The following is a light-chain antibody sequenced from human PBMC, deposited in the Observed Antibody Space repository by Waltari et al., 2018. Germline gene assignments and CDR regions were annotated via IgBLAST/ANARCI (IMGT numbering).Light chain of an antibody. CDR2: DAS. V-gene: IGKV3-20*01. CDR3: QKYVRLPVT. Sequence: SRRASQSVGKSLAWYQQKSGQAPRLLIYDASTRATGIPDRFSASGFGTDFSLTISRLEPEDFAVYYCQKYVRLPVTFGQGTKVEIK. J-gene: IGKJ1*01. CDR1: QSVGKS.